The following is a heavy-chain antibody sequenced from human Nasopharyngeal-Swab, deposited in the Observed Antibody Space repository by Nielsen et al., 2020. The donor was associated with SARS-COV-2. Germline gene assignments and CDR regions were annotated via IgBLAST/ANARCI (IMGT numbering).Heavy chain of an antibody. CDR2: IGDKDHNYAT. Sequence: GESLKISCPASGFIFSASAIHWVRQASGNGLEWVGRIGDKDHNYATTYGASVQGRFTISRDDSKNTAFLQMDSLKTEDTALYYCTTDFYFDYWGQGTLVTVSS. CDR1: GFIFSASA. V-gene: IGHV3-73*01. CDR3: TTDFYFDY. J-gene: IGHJ4*02.